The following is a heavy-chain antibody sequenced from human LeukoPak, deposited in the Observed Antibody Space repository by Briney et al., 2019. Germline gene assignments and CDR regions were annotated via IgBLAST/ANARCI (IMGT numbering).Heavy chain of an antibody. D-gene: IGHD3-22*01. CDR2: IYYSGST. V-gene: IGHV4-59*01. Sequence: SETLSLTCTVSGGSISSCYWSWIRQPPGKGLEWIGYIYYSGSTNYNPSLKSRVTISVDTSKNQFSLKLSSVTAADTAVYYCARTTYDSSGYYYELSAFDIWGQGTMVTVSS. J-gene: IGHJ3*02. CDR3: ARTTYDSSGYYYELSAFDI. CDR1: GGSISSCY.